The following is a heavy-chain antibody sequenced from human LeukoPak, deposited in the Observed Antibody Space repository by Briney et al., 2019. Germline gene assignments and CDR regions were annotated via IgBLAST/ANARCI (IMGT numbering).Heavy chain of an antibody. V-gene: IGHV3-33*06. D-gene: IGHD2-8*01. J-gene: IGHJ6*03. CDR3: AKGLYDYYYYYYMDV. CDR1: GFTFSNYA. CDR2: IWYDGSNK. Sequence: GGSLRLSCAASGFTFSNYAMSWVRQAPGKGLEWVAVIWYDGSNKYYADSVKGRFTISRDNSKNTLYLQMNSLRAEDTAVYYCAKGLYDYYYYYYMDVWGKGTTVTVSS.